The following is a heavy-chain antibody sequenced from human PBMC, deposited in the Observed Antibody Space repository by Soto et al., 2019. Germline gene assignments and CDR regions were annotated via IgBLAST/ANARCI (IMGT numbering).Heavy chain of an antibody. CDR1: GFTFSSYA. D-gene: IGHD3-3*01. CDR3: AKDRGLITIFGVVPDY. V-gene: IGHV3-23*01. J-gene: IGHJ4*02. Sequence: GGSLRLSCAASGFTFSSYAMSWVRQAPGKGLEWVSAISGSGGSTYYADSVKGRFTISRDNSKNTLYLQMNSLRAEDTAVYYCAKDRGLITIFGVVPDYWGQGTLVTVSS. CDR2: ISGSGGST.